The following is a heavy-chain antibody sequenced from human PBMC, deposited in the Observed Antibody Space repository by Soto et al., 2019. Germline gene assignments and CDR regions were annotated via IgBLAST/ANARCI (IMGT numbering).Heavy chain of an antibody. CDR3: ARDSGIAVQWGMDV. J-gene: IGHJ6*02. V-gene: IGHV1-69*13. D-gene: IGHD6-19*01. CDR2: IIPIFGTA. CDR1: GGTFSSYA. Sequence: GASVKVSCKASGGTFSSYAISWVRQAPGQGLEWMGGIIPIFGTANYAQKFQGRVTITADESTSTAYMELSSLRPEDTAVYYCARDSGIAVQWGMDVWGQGTTVTVSS.